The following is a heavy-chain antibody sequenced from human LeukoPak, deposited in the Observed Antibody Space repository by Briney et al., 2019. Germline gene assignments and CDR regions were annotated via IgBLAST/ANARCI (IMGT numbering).Heavy chain of an antibody. CDR3: VRGVTYVDY. CDR2: ISGSGGST. CDR1: GFTFSSYA. J-gene: IGHJ4*02. D-gene: IGHD3-10*01. V-gene: IGHV3-23*01. Sequence: GGSLILSCAASGFTFSSYAMSWVRQARGKGLEGVSAISGSGGSTYYADAVKGRCTICRDNSKNTLYLQMNRLRVDHTPVYYCVRGVTYVDYWGQGPLLTVSS.